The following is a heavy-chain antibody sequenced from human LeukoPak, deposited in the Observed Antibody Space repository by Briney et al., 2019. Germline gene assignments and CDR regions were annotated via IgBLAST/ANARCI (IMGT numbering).Heavy chain of an antibody. CDR2: IYSGGST. CDR1: GFTVSSNY. D-gene: IGHD5-24*01. J-gene: IGHJ6*02. CDR3: AKVKMATEYYYYGMDV. V-gene: IGHV3-53*01. Sequence: GGSLRLSCAASGFTVSSNYMSWVRQAPGKGLEWVSVIYSGGSTYYADSVKGRFTISRDNSKNTLYLQMNSLRAEDTAVYYCAKVKMATEYYYYGMDVWGQGTTVTVSS.